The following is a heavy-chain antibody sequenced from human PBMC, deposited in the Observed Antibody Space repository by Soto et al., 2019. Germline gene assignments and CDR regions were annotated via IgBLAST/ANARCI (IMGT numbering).Heavy chain of an antibody. J-gene: IGHJ6*02. CDR2: IGTAGDT. CDR3: ARSQWPGSLWDGMDV. V-gene: IGHV3-13*01. Sequence: GGSLRLSCAASGFTFSSNDMHWVRQATGKGLEWVSAIGTAGDTYYPGSVKGRFTISRENAKNSLYLQMNSLRAGDTAVYYCARSQWPGSLWDGMDVWGQGTTVTVSS. D-gene: IGHD6-19*01. CDR1: GFTFSSND.